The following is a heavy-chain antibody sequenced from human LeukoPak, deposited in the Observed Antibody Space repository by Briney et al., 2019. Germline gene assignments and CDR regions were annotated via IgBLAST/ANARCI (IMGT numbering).Heavy chain of an antibody. V-gene: IGHV3-74*01. D-gene: IGHD3-10*01. CDR1: GFIVGRYR. J-gene: IGHJ5*02. CDR2: ISTDGSVT. Sequence: GGSLRLSCTASGFIVGRYRFHWVRQAPGKGLVWVSLISTDGSVTAYADSVKGRFTISRDNAKNSLYLQMNSLRAEDTAVYYCARGQLLLWFGFEDWGQGTLVTVSS. CDR3: ARGQLLLWFGFED.